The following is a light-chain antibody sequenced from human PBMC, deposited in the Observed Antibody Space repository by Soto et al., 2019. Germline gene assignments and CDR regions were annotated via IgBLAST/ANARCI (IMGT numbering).Light chain of an antibody. CDR2: EVS. CDR1: SSDVGNYNL. CDR3: CSYAGRTTL. Sequence: QSALTQPASVSGSPGQSITISCTGTSSDVGNYNLVTWYQQHPGNAPKLIIYEVSKRLSGVFSRFSGSESGNTASLTSSGLQAEDEADYYCCSYAGRTTLFGTGTKVTVL. J-gene: IGLJ1*01. V-gene: IGLV2-23*02.